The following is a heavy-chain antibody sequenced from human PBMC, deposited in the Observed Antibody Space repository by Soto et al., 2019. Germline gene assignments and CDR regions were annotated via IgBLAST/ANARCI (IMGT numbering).Heavy chain of an antibody. CDR2: IKSKIDGGTT. Sequence: EVQLLESGGGLVQPGGSLRLSCAASGFTFSNAWMSWVRQTPGKGLEWVGRIKSKIDGGTTDYAAPVKGRFTISRDDSKNTLYLQVNSLKTEDTAVYYCTTDDPINRSWGQGTLVTVSS. CDR1: GFTFSNAW. V-gene: IGHV3-15*01. J-gene: IGHJ5*02. CDR3: TTDDPINRS.